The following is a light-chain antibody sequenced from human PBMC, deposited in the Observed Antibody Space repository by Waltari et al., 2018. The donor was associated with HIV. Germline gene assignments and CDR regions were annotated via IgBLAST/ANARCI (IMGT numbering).Light chain of an antibody. CDR3: ATWDSSLSAGV. CDR1: SSNLGNHS. J-gene: IGLJ2*01. Sequence: QSVLTQPPSVSADPGQNVTISCSGSSSNLGNHSVSWYQQLPGTAPKLLIYDNNKRPSGIPDRFSGSKSGTSATLGITGLQTGDEADYFCATWDSSLSAGVFGGGTKLTVL. V-gene: IGLV1-51*01. CDR2: DNN.